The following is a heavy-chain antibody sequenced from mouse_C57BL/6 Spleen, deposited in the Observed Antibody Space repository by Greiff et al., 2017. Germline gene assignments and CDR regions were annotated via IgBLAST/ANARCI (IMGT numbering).Heavy chain of an antibody. CDR1: CFNIKNTY. Sequence: VQLQQSVAELVRPGASVKLSCTASCFNIKNTYMHWVKQRPEQGLEWIGRIAPANGNTKYAPKFQGKATITADTSSNTSYLQLSRLTSEDTAIYYWARISYYGSNYFDYWGQGTTRTVSS. V-gene: IGHV14-3*01. CDR3: ARISYYGSNYFDY. J-gene: IGHJ2*01. CDR2: IAPANGNT. D-gene: IGHD1-1*01.